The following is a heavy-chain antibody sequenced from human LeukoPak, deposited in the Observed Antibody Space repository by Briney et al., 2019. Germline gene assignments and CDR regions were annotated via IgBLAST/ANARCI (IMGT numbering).Heavy chain of an antibody. Sequence: GGSLRLSCAASGFTFSNSAMSWVRQAPGKGLEWVSIISGSGDNTYYTDSVKGRFTISRDNSKSTLYLQMNSLTAEDTAVYYCAKDLGIVVTIVDYWGQGTLVTVSS. J-gene: IGHJ4*02. CDR2: ISGSGDNT. CDR3: AKDLGIVVTIVDY. CDR1: GFTFSNSA. V-gene: IGHV3-23*01. D-gene: IGHD5-12*01.